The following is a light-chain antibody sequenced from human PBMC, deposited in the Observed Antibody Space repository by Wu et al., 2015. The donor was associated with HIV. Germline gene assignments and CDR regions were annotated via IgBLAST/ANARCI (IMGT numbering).Light chain of an antibody. CDR3: QQYNALSS. CDR2: KAS. Sequence: SVGDRVTITCRASQNIGTXLAWYQHKPGKAPQLLIYKASNLESGVPSRFSGSGSGTEFTLTISSLQPDDFAIYYCQQYNALSSFGQGTKVEI. V-gene: IGKV1-5*03. J-gene: IGKJ1*01. CDR1: QNIGTX.